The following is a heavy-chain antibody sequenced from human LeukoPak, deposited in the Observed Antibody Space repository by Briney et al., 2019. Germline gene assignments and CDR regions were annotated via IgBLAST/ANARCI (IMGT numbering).Heavy chain of an antibody. CDR2: ITGEGGST. CDR3: AKDIPDARYCSGGTCPLDY. Sequence: PGGSLRLSCAASGFTFDDYAMHWVRQAAGKGLEWVSLITGEGGSTSYADSVKGRFTISRDNSKNSLYLQMSSLRTEDTALYYCAKDIPDARYCSGGTCPLDYWGQGTLVTVSS. CDR1: GFTFDDYA. J-gene: IGHJ4*02. D-gene: IGHD2-15*01. V-gene: IGHV3-43*02.